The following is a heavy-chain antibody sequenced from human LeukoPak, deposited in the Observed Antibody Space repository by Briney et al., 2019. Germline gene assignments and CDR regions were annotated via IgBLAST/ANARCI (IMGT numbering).Heavy chain of an antibody. CDR2: ISGSGGST. V-gene: IGHV3-23*01. CDR1: GFTFSSYG. CDR3: ARAAPLLLWFGELLGEFDY. D-gene: IGHD3-10*01. Sequence: GGSLRLSCAASGFTFSSYGMSWVRQAPGKGLEWVSAISGSGGSTYYADSVKGRFTISRDNSKNTLYLQMNSLRAEDTAVYYCARAAPLLLWFGELLGEFDYWGQGTLVTVSS. J-gene: IGHJ4*02.